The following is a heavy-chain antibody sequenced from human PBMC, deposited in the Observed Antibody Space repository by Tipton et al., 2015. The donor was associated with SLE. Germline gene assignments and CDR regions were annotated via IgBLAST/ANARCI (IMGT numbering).Heavy chain of an antibody. CDR2: SNPSGST. J-gene: IGHJ4*01. CDR1: GGSFSGYY. V-gene: IGHV4-34*01. D-gene: IGHD3-10*01. CDR3: ARGAKERITLVRVRPYYFDY. Sequence: TLSLTCAVYGGSFSGYYSVWIRQPPGKGLGWIGESNPSGSTNYNPSLKSRVTISLDTSKNQLSRKLASVTAADTSVYYCARGAKERITLVRVRPYYFDYWGQGSLVPVSS.